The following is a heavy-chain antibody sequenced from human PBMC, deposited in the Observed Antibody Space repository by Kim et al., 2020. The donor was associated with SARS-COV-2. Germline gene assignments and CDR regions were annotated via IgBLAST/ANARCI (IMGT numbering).Heavy chain of an antibody. CDR1: GFTVSSNY. CDR2: IYSGGST. J-gene: IGHJ3*02. V-gene: IGHV3-53*04. D-gene: IGHD2-15*01. Sequence: GGSLRLSCAASGFTVSSNYMSWVRQAPGKGLEWVSVIYSGGSTYYADSVKGRFTNSRHNSKNTLYLQMNSLRAEDTAVYYCAREVVVDRGDAFDIWGQGTMVTVSS. CDR3: AREVVVDRGDAFDI.